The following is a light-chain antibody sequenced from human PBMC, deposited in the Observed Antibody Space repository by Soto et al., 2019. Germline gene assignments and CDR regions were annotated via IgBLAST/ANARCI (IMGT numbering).Light chain of an antibody. CDR2: GAS. V-gene: IGKV3-20*01. Sequence: EIVLTQSQASLSLSPWERATLSSRASQSVDSHLVWYQQKPGQAPRLLIFGASNRATGIPARFSGSGSGTDFTLTISRLEPEDFAVYYCQQYGSSPWTFGQGTKVDIK. J-gene: IGKJ1*01. CDR3: QQYGSSPWT. CDR1: QSVDSH.